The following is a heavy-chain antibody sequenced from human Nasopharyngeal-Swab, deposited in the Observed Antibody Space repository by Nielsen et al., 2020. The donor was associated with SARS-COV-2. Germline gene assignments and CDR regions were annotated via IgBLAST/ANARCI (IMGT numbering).Heavy chain of an antibody. CDR1: GFTVSSNY. CDR2: IYSGGST. J-gene: IGHJ4*02. CDR3: ARQYLRDGYNGFFDY. Sequence: GESLKISCAASGFTVSSNYMSWVRQAPGKGLEWVSVIYSGGSTYYADSVKGRFTISRDNSKNTLYLQMNSLRAEDTAVYYCARQYLRDGYNGFFDYWGQGTLVTVSS. D-gene: IGHD5-24*01. V-gene: IGHV3-53*05.